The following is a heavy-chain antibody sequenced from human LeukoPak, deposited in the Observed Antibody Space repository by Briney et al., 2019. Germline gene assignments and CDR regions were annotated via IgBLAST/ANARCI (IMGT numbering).Heavy chain of an antibody. V-gene: IGHV3-7*01. CDR2: IKKDGSET. D-gene: IGHD1-26*01. Sequence: GGSLRLSCVAGGFDFSDFWMSWVRHVPGKGLEWVATIKKDGSETRYVESVKGRFTISRDNSKNTLYLQMNSLRAEDTAVYYCARDFSGSYQYYYYYYGMGVWGQGTTVTVSS. J-gene: IGHJ6*02. CDR1: GFDFSDFW. CDR3: ARDFSGSYQYYYYYYGMGV.